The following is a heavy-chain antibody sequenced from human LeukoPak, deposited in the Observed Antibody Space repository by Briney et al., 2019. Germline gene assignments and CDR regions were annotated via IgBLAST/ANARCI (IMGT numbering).Heavy chain of an antibody. CDR3: AKDSNGWYQRGSNYFDY. CDR2: ISYDGSNK. D-gene: IGHD6-19*01. Sequence: GGSLRLSCAASGFTFNNYGMHWVRQAPGKGLEWVAVISYDGSNKYYADSVKGRFTISRDNSKNTLYLQMNSLRAEDTAEYYCAKDSNGWYQRGSNYFDYWGQGTLVTVSS. V-gene: IGHV3-30*18. J-gene: IGHJ4*02. CDR1: GFTFNNYG.